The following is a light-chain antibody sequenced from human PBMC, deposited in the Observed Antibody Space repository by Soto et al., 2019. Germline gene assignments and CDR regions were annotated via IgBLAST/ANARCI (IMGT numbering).Light chain of an antibody. V-gene: IGLV2-14*03. CDR1: SSDVGAYNS. CDR3: SSYTRESTYI. CDR2: NVS. J-gene: IGLJ1*01. Sequence: QSALTQPASVSGSPGQSIAISCNGTSSDVGAYNSVFWYQQLPGKAPKVMIFNVSNRPSGVSDGFSDSKSGNTGSLSISGVQAEDEADYYCSSYTRESTYILGAGTEVTVL.